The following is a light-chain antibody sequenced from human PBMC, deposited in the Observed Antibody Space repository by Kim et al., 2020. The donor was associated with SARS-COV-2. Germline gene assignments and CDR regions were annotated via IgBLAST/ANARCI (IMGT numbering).Light chain of an antibody. V-gene: IGKV1-27*01. CDR1: QGIGKY. J-gene: IGKJ4*01. Sequence: ASVGDRVTITCRASQGIGKYLAWYQQKPGRVPKLLIYAASTLQSGVPSRFSGRGSETDFTLTISSLQPEDVATYYCQKYNSAPRTFGGGTKVDIK. CDR3: QKYNSAPRT. CDR2: AAS.